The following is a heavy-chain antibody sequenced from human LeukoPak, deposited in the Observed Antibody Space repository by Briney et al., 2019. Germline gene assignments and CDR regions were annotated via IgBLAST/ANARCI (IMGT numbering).Heavy chain of an antibody. Sequence: ASVKVSCKASGYTFTSYGISWVRQAPGQGLEWMGWISAYNGNTNYAQKLQGRVTMTTDTSTSTAYMELRSLRSDDTAVYYCARDGITIFGLVTNNWFDPWGQGTLVTVSS. D-gene: IGHD3-3*01. CDR2: ISAYNGNT. V-gene: IGHV1-18*01. J-gene: IGHJ5*02. CDR3: ARDGITIFGLVTNNWFDP. CDR1: GYTFTSYG.